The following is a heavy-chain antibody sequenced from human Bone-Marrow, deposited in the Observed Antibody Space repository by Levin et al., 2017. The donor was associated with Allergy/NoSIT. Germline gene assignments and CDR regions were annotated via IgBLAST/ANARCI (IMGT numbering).Heavy chain of an antibody. CDR3: ARGSEMSFYGMDV. Sequence: GGSLRLSCAASGFSFSRYGMHWVRQAPGEGLVCVSRINSDASSTSYADSVKGRFTISRDNAKNTLYLQMNSLRAEDTAVYYCARGSEMSFYGMDVWGQGTTVTVSS. D-gene: IGHD3-3*01. V-gene: IGHV3-74*01. CDR2: INSDASST. J-gene: IGHJ6*02. CDR1: GFSFSRYG.